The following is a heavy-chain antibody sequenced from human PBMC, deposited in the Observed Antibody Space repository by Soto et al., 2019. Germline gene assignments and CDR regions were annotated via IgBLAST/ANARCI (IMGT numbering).Heavy chain of an antibody. Sequence: QVQLVQSGAEVKKPGASVKVSCKASGYTFTIYYMHWVRQAPGQGLEWMGWINPDSGGAKYAQKLQGWVTMTRDTSISTVYMELSRLRSDDTAVYYCAREIRSGYYKYWYFDLWGRGTLVTVSS. J-gene: IGHJ2*01. V-gene: IGHV1-2*04. CDR1: GYTFTIYY. CDR2: INPDSGGA. D-gene: IGHD3-3*01. CDR3: AREIRSGYYKYWYFDL.